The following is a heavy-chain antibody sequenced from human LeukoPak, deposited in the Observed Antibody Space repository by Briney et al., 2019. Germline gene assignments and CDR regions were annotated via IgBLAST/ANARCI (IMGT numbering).Heavy chain of an antibody. CDR2: INHSGST. CDR1: GGSFSGYY. Sequence: PSETLSLTCAVYGGSFSGYYWSWIRQPPGKGLEWIGEINHSGSTNYNPSLKSRVTISVDTSKNQFSLKLSSVTAADTAVYYCARLEASGGGDYWGQGTLVTVSS. D-gene: IGHD2-15*01. V-gene: IGHV4-34*01. J-gene: IGHJ4*02. CDR3: ARLEASGGGDY.